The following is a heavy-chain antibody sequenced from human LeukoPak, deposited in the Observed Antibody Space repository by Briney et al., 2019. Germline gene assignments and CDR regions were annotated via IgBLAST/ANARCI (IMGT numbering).Heavy chain of an antibody. V-gene: IGHV4-61*01. CDR2: ISYSGST. CDR1: GGSVSSASYY. CDR3: AKNDYSSSGWFDP. J-gene: IGHJ5*02. D-gene: IGHD6-6*01. Sequence: TSETLSLTCTISGGSVSSASYYRSWIRQPPGKGLEWIGYISYSGSTNYNPSLKSRVTISVDTSKNQFSLKLSSVTAADTAVYYCAKNDYSSSGWFDPWGQGTLVTVSS.